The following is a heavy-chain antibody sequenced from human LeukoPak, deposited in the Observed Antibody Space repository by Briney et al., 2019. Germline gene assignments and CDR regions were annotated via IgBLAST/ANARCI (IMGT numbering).Heavy chain of an antibody. J-gene: IGHJ4*02. CDR1: GGSFSSYY. CDR2: IYYSGST. CDR3: ARAPFGDFDY. D-gene: IGHD3-10*01. Sequence: SETLSLTCTVSGGSFSSYYWGWIRQPPGKGLEWIGSIYYSGSTHYNPSLKSRVTISIDTSKNQFSLKVSSVTAADTAVYYCARAPFGDFDYWGQGTLVTVSS. V-gene: IGHV4-39*01.